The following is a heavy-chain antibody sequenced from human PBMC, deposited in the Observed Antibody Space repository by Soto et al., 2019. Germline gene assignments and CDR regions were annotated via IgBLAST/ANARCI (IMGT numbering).Heavy chain of an antibody. V-gene: IGHV1-46*01. CDR1: GYTFTSYY. CDR2: INPSGGST. J-gene: IGHJ6*02. CDR3: ARGSRITIFGVVIPRRFYGMDV. D-gene: IGHD3-3*01. Sequence: AASVKVSCKASGYTFTSYYMHWVRQAPGQGLEWMGIINPSGGSTSYAQKFQGRVTMTRDTSTSTVYMELSSLRSEDTAVYYCARGSRITIFGVVIPRRFYGMDVWGQGTTVTVSS.